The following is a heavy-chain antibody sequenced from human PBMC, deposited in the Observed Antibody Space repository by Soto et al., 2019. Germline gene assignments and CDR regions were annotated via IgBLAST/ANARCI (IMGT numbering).Heavy chain of an antibody. CDR3: ARSGGIAARPGYYYYGMDV. CDR2: ISAYNRHT. J-gene: IGHJ6*02. Sequence: ASVKVSCKASGYTFTSYGISWVRQAPGQGLVWMVCISAYNRHTNYAQKLQGWVTMTRDTSISTAYMELSRLRSDDTAVYYCARSGGIAARPGYYYYGMDVWGQGTTVTVSS. V-gene: IGHV1-18*04. CDR1: GYTFTSYG. D-gene: IGHD6-6*01.